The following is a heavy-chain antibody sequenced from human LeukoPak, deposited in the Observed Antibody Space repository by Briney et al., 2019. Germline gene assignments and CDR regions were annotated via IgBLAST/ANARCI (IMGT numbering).Heavy chain of an antibody. D-gene: IGHD3-10*01. CDR1: GFTFKKFG. J-gene: IGHJ4*02. CDR2: LSGSGDKT. CDR3: AREGISMVRGVIRVRPFDY. Sequence: GGSLRLSCVASGFTFKKFGMSWVRQAPGKGLEWVSSLSGSGDKTHYTDSVKGRFTISRDNAKNSLYLQMNSLRAEDTAVYYCAREGISMVRGVIRVRPFDYWGQGTLVTVSS. V-gene: IGHV3-21*01.